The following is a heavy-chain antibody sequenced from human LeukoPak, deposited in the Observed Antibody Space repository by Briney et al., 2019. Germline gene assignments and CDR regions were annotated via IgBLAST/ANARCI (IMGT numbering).Heavy chain of an antibody. CDR3: ARDFTWNYENYFDY. CDR1: GGTFSSYA. Sequence: GASVKVSCKASGGTFSSYAISWVRQAPGQGLEWMGGIIPIFGTANYAQKFQGRVTITADESTSTAYMELSSLRSEDTAVYYCARDFTWNYENYFDYWGQGTLATVSS. J-gene: IGHJ4*02. CDR2: IIPIFGTA. V-gene: IGHV1-69*13. D-gene: IGHD1-7*01.